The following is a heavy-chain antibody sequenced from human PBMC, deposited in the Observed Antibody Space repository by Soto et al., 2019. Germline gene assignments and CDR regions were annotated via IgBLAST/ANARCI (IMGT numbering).Heavy chain of an antibody. J-gene: IGHJ4*01. D-gene: IGHD3-10*01. V-gene: IGHV1-69*13. Sequence: ASVKVSCKASGGTFSSYAISWVRQAPGQGLEWMGGIIPIFGTANYAQKFQGRITITADESTSTAYMELSSLRSEDTAVYYCARGVPERSESYFDFWGQGTLVTVSS. CDR2: IIPIFGTA. CDR3: ARGVPERSESYFDF. CDR1: GGTFSSYA.